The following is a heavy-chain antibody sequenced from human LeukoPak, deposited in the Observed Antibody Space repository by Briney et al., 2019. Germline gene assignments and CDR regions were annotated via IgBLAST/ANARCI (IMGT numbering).Heavy chain of an antibody. Sequence: PSETLSLTCTVSGGSINSYYWSWIRQPPGKGLEWIGYIYYSGSTNYNPSLKSRVTISVDTSKNQFSLNLKSVTPEDTAVYYCARNLIPEQLVLNFWGQGILVTVSS. CDR2: IYYSGST. J-gene: IGHJ4*02. D-gene: IGHD6-13*01. CDR1: GGSINSYY. V-gene: IGHV4-59*01. CDR3: ARNLIPEQLVLNF.